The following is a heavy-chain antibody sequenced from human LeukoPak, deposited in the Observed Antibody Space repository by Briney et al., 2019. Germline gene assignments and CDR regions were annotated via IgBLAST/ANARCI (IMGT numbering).Heavy chain of an antibody. V-gene: IGHV4-39*01. CDR3: AAIEMAPTNYFDY. CDR2: VSYSGDS. Sequence: SETLSLICSVSGGSIITSSYYWGWIRQPPGKGLEWIGNVSYSGDSYYNPSLKSRVTISVDTSENQFSLKLTSVTATDTAVYYCAAIEMAPTNYFDYWGQRMLVTVSS. CDR1: GGSIITSSYY. D-gene: IGHD5-24*01. J-gene: IGHJ4*02.